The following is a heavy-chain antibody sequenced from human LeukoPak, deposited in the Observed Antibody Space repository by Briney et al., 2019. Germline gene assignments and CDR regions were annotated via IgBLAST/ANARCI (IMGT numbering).Heavy chain of an antibody. D-gene: IGHD6-19*01. CDR1: GITLSNYG. J-gene: IGHJ4*01. V-gene: IGHV3-23*01. CDR3: AKGIYSSGWSYFDY. CDR2: ISGSGGST. Sequence: GGSLRLSCAVSGITLSNYGMSWVRQAPGKGLEWVAGISGSGGSTIYADSVKGQFTISRDNSKNTLYLQMNSLRAEDTAVYYCAKGIYSSGWSYFDYWGHGTLVTVSS.